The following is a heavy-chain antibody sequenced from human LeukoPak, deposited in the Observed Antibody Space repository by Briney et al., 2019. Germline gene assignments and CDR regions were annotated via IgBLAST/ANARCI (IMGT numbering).Heavy chain of an antibody. D-gene: IGHD5-24*01. V-gene: IGHV3-30*18. CDR2: ISYDGSNK. Sequence: GRSLRLSCAASGFTFSSYGMHWVRQAPGKGLEWVAVISYDGSNKYYADSVKGRFTISRDNSKNTLYLQMNSLRAEDMAVYYCAKDQMALFDYWGQGTLVTVSS. CDR3: AKDQMALFDY. CDR1: GFTFSSYG. J-gene: IGHJ4*02.